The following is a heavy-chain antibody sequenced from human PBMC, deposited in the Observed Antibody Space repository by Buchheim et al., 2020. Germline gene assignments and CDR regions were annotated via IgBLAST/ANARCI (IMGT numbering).Heavy chain of an antibody. CDR3: ARREYCTGGSCYNFDY. J-gene: IGHJ4*02. Sequence: EVQLVQSGAEVKKPGESLKISCKGSGYSFTNYWLGWVRQMPGKGLEWMGSIYPGNSDTRYSPSFQGQVTIPADKSISPPYPQWSSLKASDTAIYYCARREYCTGGSCYNFDYWGQGTL. CDR2: IYPGNSDT. V-gene: IGHV5-51*01. D-gene: IGHD2-15*01. CDR1: GYSFTNYW.